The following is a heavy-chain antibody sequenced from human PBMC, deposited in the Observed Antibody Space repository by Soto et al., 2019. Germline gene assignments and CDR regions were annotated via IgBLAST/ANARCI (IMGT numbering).Heavy chain of an antibody. D-gene: IGHD3-22*01. CDR1: GYSFTSYW. Sequence: PGESLKISCKGSGYSFTSYWISWVRQMPGKGLEWMGRIDPSDSYTNYSPSFQGHVTISADKSISTAYLQWSSLKASDTAMYYCAIGIADSSGFLGGSSDYWGQGTLVTVSS. CDR2: IDPSDSYT. V-gene: IGHV5-10-1*01. J-gene: IGHJ4*02. CDR3: AIGIADSSGFLGGSSDY.